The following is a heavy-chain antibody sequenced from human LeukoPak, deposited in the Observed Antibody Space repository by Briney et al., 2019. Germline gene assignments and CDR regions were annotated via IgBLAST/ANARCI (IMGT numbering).Heavy chain of an antibody. CDR2: IYYSGSP. Sequence: PSETLSLTCTASGGSNSSGDYYWSWIRQPPGKGLEWIGYIYYSGSPYYNPSLESRVTISLDTSKNELSLKLSSVTAADTAVYYCARGGRFGGLRRWFDPWGQGTLVTVSS. J-gene: IGHJ5*02. CDR3: ARGGRFGGLRRWFDP. V-gene: IGHV4-30-4*01. CDR1: GGSNSSGDYY. D-gene: IGHD3-10*01.